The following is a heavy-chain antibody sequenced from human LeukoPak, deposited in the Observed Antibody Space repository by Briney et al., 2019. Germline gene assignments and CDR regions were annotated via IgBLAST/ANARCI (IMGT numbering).Heavy chain of an antibody. J-gene: IGHJ4*02. V-gene: IGHV3-23*01. Sequence: GGSLRLSCAASGFTFTDSAMTWVRQAPGKGLEWVSAISTSGGDTIYTDSVKDRFTISRDNSKNTLYLQMNSLRAEGTAIYYCAKGGSYAPLDYWGQGTLVTVSS. D-gene: IGHD1-26*01. CDR2: ISTSGGDT. CDR1: GFTFTDSA. CDR3: AKGGSYAPLDY.